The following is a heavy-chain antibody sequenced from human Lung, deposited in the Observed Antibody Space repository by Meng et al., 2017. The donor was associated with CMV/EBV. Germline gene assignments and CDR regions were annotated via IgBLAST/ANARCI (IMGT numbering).Heavy chain of an antibody. CDR1: GFTVRPDD. Sequence: RSCAASGFTVRPDDVHWVRQAPGKGLGWMALVSTDGSNEYYADSVKGRFTVSRDTSKNTLYLQMNRLRPEDTAVYFCARGYLAAPRRWGQGTLVTVSS. CDR3: ARGYLAAPRR. D-gene: IGHD6-13*01. V-gene: IGHV3-30-3*01. J-gene: IGHJ4*02. CDR2: VSTDGSNE.